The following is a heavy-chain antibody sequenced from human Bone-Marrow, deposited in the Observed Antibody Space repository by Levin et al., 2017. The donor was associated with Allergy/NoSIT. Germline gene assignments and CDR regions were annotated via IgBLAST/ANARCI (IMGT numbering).Heavy chain of an antibody. CDR3: ARNDWGIEY. CDR2: INFDGTTT. D-gene: IGHD7-27*01. V-gene: IGHV3-74*01. Sequence: KGLVWVSNINFDGTTTSYADSVKGRFTISRDNANTMLYLQMDSLKLEDTAMYYCARNDWGIEYWGQGTLVTVSS. J-gene: IGHJ4*02.